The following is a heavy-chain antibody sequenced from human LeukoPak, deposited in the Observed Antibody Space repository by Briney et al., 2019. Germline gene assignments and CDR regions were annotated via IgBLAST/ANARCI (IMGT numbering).Heavy chain of an antibody. CDR1: GGSISSYY. D-gene: IGHD3-22*01. V-gene: IGHV4-4*07. Sequence: PSETLSLTCTVSGGSISSYYWSWIRQPAGKGLEWIGRIYTSGSTNYNPSLKSRVTMSVDTSKNQFSLKLSSVTAADTAVYYCARTYYYDSSGSPDYWGQGTLVTVSS. J-gene: IGHJ4*02. CDR3: ARTYYYDSSGSPDY. CDR2: IYTSGST.